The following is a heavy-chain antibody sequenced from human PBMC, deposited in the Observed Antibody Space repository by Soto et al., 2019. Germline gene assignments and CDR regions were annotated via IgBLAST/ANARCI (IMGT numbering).Heavy chain of an antibody. CDR1: GFSLSDYY. D-gene: IGHD2-21*01. V-gene: IGHV3-11*01. CDR2: ISGSGSHT. J-gene: IGHJ4*02. Sequence: QVQLVESGGGLVKPGGSLRLSCEAPGFSLSDYYMSWIRQAPGKGLEWLSFISGSGSHTHYAESVKGRFTISRDNAKNSVYLPMNSLRDEDTAVYYCARIPEVTIFDYWGQGALVIVSS. CDR3: ARIPEVTIFDY.